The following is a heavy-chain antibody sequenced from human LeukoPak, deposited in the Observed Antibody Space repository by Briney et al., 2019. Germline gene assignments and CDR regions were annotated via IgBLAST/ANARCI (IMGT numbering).Heavy chain of an antibody. CDR2: IYYSGST. D-gene: IGHD3-10*01. CDR1: GGSISSYY. V-gene: IGHV4-59*01. CDR3: ERGYGSGSYGITYYYYYMDV. J-gene: IGHJ6*03. Sequence: SETLSLTCTVSGGSISSYYWSWIRKPPGKGLEWIGYIYYSGSTNYNPSLKSRVTISVDTSKNQFSLKLSSVSAADTAVYYCERGYGSGSYGITYYYYYMDVWGKGTTVTVSS.